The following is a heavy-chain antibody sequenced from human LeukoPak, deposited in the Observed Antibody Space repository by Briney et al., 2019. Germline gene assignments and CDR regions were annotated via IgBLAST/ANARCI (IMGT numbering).Heavy chain of an antibody. Sequence: ASVKVSCKASGYTFTGQNMHWVRQAPGQGLEWMGWINPDSGGTNYAQKFQGRVTMTRDTSISTAYMELSRLRSDDTAVYYCARGDTAMPNFDYWGQGTLVTVSS. V-gene: IGHV1-2*02. CDR3: ARGDTAMPNFDY. J-gene: IGHJ4*02. CDR1: GYTFTGQN. CDR2: INPDSGGT. D-gene: IGHD5-18*01.